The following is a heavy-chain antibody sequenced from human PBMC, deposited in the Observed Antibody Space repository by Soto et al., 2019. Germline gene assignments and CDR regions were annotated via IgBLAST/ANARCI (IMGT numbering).Heavy chain of an antibody. CDR2: IIPMFGTA. CDR1: GRTFSSHV. Sequence: SVKVSCKASGRTFSSHVFTWVRQAPGRGLEWMGGIIPMFGTANHAQKFQGRVTLIADESTNTAYLELSSLRSEDTAVYYCARGSRDCSGGTCFPLPTAEYFRHWGQGTLVTVSS. D-gene: IGHD2-15*01. J-gene: IGHJ1*01. CDR3: ARGSRDCSGGTCFPLPTAEYFRH. V-gene: IGHV1-69*13.